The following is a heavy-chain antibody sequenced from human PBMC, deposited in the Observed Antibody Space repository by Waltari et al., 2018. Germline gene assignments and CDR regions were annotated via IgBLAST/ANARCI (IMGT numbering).Heavy chain of an antibody. V-gene: IGHV3-74*01. J-gene: IGHJ6*02. CDR3: ARGDTVATYYYYYGMDV. Sequence: EVQLVESGGGLVQPGGSLRLSCAASGFNFSSYWMHWVRQVPGKGLVWVSRINSDGSITTYADSVRGRLTISRDNAKNTLYLQMNSLRAEDTAVYYCARGDTVATYYYYYGMDVWGHGTTVTVSS. D-gene: IGHD5-12*01. CDR2: INSDGSIT. CDR1: GFNFSSYW.